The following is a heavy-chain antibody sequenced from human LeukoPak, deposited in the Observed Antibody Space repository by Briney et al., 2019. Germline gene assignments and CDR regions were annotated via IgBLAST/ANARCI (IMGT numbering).Heavy chain of an antibody. J-gene: IGHJ4*02. CDR2: ISYDGSNK. CDR1: GFTFSSYA. CDR3: ARDMGQGIFDY. V-gene: IGHV3-30-3*01. D-gene: IGHD1-14*01. Sequence: PGRSLRLSCAASGFTFSSYAMHWVRQAPGKGLEWVAVISYDGSNKYYADSVKGRFTISRDNSKNTLYLQMNSLRAEDTAVYYCARDMGQGIFDYWGQGTLVTVSS.